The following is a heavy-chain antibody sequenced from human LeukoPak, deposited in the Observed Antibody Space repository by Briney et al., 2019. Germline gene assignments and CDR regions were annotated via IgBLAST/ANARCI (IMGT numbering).Heavy chain of an antibody. V-gene: IGHV3-7*01. CDR2: IKQDGSEK. D-gene: IGHD4-17*01. Sequence: GGSLRLSCAASGFTFSSYWMSWVRQAPGKGLEWVANIKQDGSEKYYVDSVKGRFTISRDNTKNSLYLQMNSLRAEDTAVYYCARDRRWTATTVTYFDYWGQGTLVTVSS. CDR3: ARDRRWTATTVTYFDY. CDR1: GFTFSSYW. J-gene: IGHJ4*02.